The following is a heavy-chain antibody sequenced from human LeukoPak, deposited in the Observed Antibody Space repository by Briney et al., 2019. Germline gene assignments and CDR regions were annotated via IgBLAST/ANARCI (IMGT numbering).Heavy chain of an antibody. V-gene: IGHV3-23*01. D-gene: IGHD2-15*01. CDR2: ISGSGGST. CDR1: GFTFSSYA. Sequence: GGSLRLSCAASGFTFSSYAMSWVRQAPGKGLEWVSAISGSGGSTYYADSVKGRFTISRDNSKNTLYLQMNSLRAEDTAVYYCAKDHKSGSPAVNYGMDVWGQGTTVTVSS. CDR3: AKDHKSGSPAVNYGMDV. J-gene: IGHJ6*02.